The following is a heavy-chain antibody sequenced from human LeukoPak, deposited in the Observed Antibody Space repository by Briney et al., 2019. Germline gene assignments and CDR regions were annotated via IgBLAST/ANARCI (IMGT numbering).Heavy chain of an antibody. Sequence: GGSLGLSCAVSGFTFNSHAMCWVRQAPGKGLEWVSSIDISGGSTYYADSVKGRFTISRDNSKNTLYLQMNSLRAEDTAVYYCAKGPTVTTGWFDPWGQGTLVTVSS. CDR2: IDISGGST. CDR1: GFTFNSHA. V-gene: IGHV3-23*01. J-gene: IGHJ5*02. CDR3: AKGPTVTTGWFDP. D-gene: IGHD4-17*01.